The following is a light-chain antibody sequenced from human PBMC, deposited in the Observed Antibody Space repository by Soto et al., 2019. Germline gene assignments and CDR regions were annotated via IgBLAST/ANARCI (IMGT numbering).Light chain of an antibody. J-gene: IGKJ4*01. CDR3: QQYNRYSLT. V-gene: IGKV1-5*01. CDR1: QSISSW. Sequence: DIQMTQSPSTLAASVGDRVTITCRASQSISSWLAWYQQKPGKAPKLLIYDASSLDSGVPSRFSGSGSDTEFTLTINNLQPDDFATYHCQQYNRYSLTFGGGTKVEIK. CDR2: DAS.